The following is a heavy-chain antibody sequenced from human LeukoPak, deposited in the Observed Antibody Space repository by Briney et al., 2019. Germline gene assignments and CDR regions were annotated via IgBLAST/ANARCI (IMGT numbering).Heavy chain of an antibody. CDR3: ARGRYSSRSGGYYFDI. Sequence: GGSLRLSCVVSGFTLSSDWMSWVRQAPGKGLEWVANIKKDGIEKYYVESVKGRFTISRDNAKNSLYLQMNSLRAEDTAVYYCARGRYSSRSGGYYFDIWGQGTLVTVSS. V-gene: IGHV3-7*01. CDR2: IKKDGIEK. J-gene: IGHJ4*02. CDR1: GFTLSSDW. D-gene: IGHD2-2*01.